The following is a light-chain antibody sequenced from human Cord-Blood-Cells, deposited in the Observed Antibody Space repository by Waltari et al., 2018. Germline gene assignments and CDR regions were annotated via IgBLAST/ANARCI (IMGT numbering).Light chain of an antibody. CDR1: TSDVGGYNY. CDR2: DVS. CDR3: SSYTSSSTVV. J-gene: IGLJ2*01. Sequence: QSALTQPASVSGSPGQSITISCTGTTSDVGGYNYVSLYQQHPGKAPKLMIYDVSNRPSGVSNRFSGSMSGNTASLTISGLQAEDEADYYCSSYTSSSTVVFGGGTKLTVL. V-gene: IGLV2-14*01.